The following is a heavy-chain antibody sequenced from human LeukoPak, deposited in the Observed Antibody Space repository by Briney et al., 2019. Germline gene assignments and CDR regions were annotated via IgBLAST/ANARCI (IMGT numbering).Heavy chain of an antibody. Sequence: SETLSLTCTVSGGSISSSSYYWGWIRQPQGKGLEWIGSIYYSGSTYYNPSLKSRVTISVDTSKNQFSLKLSSVTAADTAVYYCARDRGSSSWYEAYYYYYGMDVWGQGTTVTVSS. V-gene: IGHV4-39*07. J-gene: IGHJ6*02. CDR1: GGSISSSSYY. CDR2: IYYSGST. D-gene: IGHD6-13*01. CDR3: ARDRGSSSWYEAYYYYYGMDV.